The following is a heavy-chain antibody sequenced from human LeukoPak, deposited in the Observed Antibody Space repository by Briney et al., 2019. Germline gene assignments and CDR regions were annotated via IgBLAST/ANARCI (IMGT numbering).Heavy chain of an antibody. D-gene: IGHD3-22*01. CDR2: IRSKANSYAT. V-gene: IGHV3-73*01. J-gene: IGHJ4*02. CDR1: GFTFSGSA. Sequence: GGSLRLSCAASGFTFSGSAMHWDRQASGKGLEWVGRIRSKANSYATAYAASVKGRFTISRDDSKNAAYLQMNSLKTEDTAVYYCTRRGSSGYLDYWGQGTLVTVSS. CDR3: TRRGSSGYLDY.